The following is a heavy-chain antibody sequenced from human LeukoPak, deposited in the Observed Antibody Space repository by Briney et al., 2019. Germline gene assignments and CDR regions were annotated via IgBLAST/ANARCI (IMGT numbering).Heavy chain of an antibody. J-gene: IGHJ4*02. CDR2: IIPIFGTA. CDR3: ARKYSGYGPGKYYFDY. CDR1: GGTFSSYA. D-gene: IGHD5-12*01. Sequence: SVKVSCKASGGTFSSYAISWVRQAPGQGLEWMGGIIPIFGTANYAQKFQGRVTITADESTSTAYMELSSLRSEDTAVYYCARKYSGYGPGKYYFDYWAREPWSPSPQ. V-gene: IGHV1-69*13.